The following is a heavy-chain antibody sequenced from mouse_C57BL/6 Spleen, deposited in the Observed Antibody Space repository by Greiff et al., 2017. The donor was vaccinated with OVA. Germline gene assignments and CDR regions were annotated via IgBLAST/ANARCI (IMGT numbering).Heavy chain of an antibody. CDR2: ISDGGSYS. CDR3: AREEDYYWDY. V-gene: IGHV5-4*01. CDR1: GFTFSSYA. J-gene: IGHJ4*01. Sequence: EVQVVESGGGLVKPGGSLKLSCAASGFTFSSYAMSWVRQTPEKRPEWVATISDGGSYSYYPDHVKGRFNISRNNAKNNLYLQMSHLKSEDTAMYYCAREEDYYWDYWGQGTSVTVSS. D-gene: IGHD1-1*01.